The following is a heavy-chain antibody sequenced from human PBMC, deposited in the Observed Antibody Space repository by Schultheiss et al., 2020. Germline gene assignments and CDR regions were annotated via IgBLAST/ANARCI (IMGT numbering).Heavy chain of an antibody. CDR1: GGSFSAYQ. D-gene: IGHD3-3*02. CDR3: ARAAPDFKYSIHGNFDY. Sequence: SATLSLTCAVYGGSFSAYQWSWIRQHPGKGLEWIGYIYYSGSTYYNPSLKSRVTISVDTSKNQFSLQLTSVTAADTAVYYCARAAPDFKYSIHGNFDYWGQGTLVTVSS. CDR2: IYYSGST. V-gene: IGHV4-31*11. J-gene: IGHJ4*02.